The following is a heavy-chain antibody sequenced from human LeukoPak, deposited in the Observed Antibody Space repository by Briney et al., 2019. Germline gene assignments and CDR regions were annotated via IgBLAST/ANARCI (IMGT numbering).Heavy chain of an antibody. CDR1: GFTFSSYA. Sequence: GGSLRLSCAASGFTFSSYAMSWVRQAPGKGLEWVSAISGSGGSTYYADSVKGRFTISRDNSKNTLYLQMNSLRAEDTAVYYCASYPGYCSSTSCYYFDYWGQGTLVTVSS. CDR2: ISGSGGST. V-gene: IGHV3-23*01. CDR3: ASYPGYCSSTSCYYFDY. J-gene: IGHJ4*02. D-gene: IGHD2-2*01.